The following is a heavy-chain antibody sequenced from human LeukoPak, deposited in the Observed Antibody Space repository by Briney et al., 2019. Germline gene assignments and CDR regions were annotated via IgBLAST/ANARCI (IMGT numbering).Heavy chain of an antibody. D-gene: IGHD6-13*01. CDR2: IYPGDSDT. CDR3: ARQGYSSSWYYLDH. CDR1: GYSFTSYW. J-gene: IGHJ4*02. V-gene: IGHV5-51*01. Sequence: GESLKISCKGSGYSFTSYWIGWVRQMPGKGLEWMGIIYPGDSDTRYSPSLRGQVTISADKSISTAYLQWRSLKASDTAMYYCARQGYSSSWYYLDHWGQGTLVTVSS.